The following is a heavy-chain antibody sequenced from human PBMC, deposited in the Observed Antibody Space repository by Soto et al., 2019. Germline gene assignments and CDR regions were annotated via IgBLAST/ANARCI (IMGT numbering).Heavy chain of an antibody. V-gene: IGHV3-48*03. J-gene: IGHJ3*01. D-gene: IGHD5-12*01. CDR2: IHPGGQTI. CDR1: GFTFSSSE. CDR3: ARRASR. Sequence: EVQLVESGGGLVQPGGSLRLSCAASGFTFSSSEMYWVRQAPGKGLEWISYIHPGGQTIFYAESVKGRFTISRDNAKHSVYLQMNSLRAEDTALYYCARRASRWGRGTKVTVSS.